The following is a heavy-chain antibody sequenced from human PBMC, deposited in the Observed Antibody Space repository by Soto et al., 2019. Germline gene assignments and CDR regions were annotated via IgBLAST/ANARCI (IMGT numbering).Heavy chain of an antibody. CDR2: VPQDGVDG. J-gene: IGHJ6*02. D-gene: IGHD2-21*02. V-gene: IGHV3-7*03. CDR3: ARDHLILPAHDFFYGSDV. CDR1: GFTFSMYS. Sequence: GGSLRLSCEVSGFTFSMYSMSWVRQSPGKGLEWVAKVPQDGVDGHYADSVKGRFTISRDNGKNSLYLQLNNLRAEDTAVYYCARDHLILPAHDFFYGSDVWGRGATVTVSS.